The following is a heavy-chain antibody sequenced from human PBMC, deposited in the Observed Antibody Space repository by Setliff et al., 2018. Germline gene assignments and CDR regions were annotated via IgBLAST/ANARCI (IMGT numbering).Heavy chain of an antibody. CDR2: IIHSGST. D-gene: IGHD3-10*01. J-gene: IGHJ4*02. CDR1: GGSFSGYY. CDR3: ARGIITMVRGVITFSYYFDY. V-gene: IGHV4-34*12. Sequence: SETLSLTCAVYGGSFSGYYWSWIRQPPGKRLEWIGEIIHSGSTNYNPSLKSRVTISMDTSKNQFSLKLSSVTAADTAVYYCARGIITMVRGVITFSYYFDYWGQGTLVTVSS.